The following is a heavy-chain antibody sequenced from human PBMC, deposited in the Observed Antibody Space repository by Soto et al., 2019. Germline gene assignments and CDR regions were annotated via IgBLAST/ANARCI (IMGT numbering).Heavy chain of an antibody. V-gene: IGHV4-59*08. J-gene: IGHJ5*02. Sequence: PSETLSLTCTVSGCSISSYYWSWIRQPPGKCLVLICYIYYSGSTNYNPSLKSRVTIPVDTSKIQFSLKLCSVTAADTAVYYRARHLGYCSSTSCYPWFDPWGQGTLVTVS. CDR1: GCSISSYY. CDR2: IYYSGST. D-gene: IGHD2-2*01. CDR3: ARHLGYCSSTSCYPWFDP.